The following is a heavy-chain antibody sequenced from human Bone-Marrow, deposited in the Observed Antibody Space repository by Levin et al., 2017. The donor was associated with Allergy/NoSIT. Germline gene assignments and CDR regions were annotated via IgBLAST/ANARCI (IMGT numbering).Heavy chain of an antibody. CDR1: GFTFSSYW. J-gene: IGHJ6*02. D-gene: IGHD1-26*01. V-gene: IGHV3-7*01. Sequence: GGSLRLSCAASGFTFSSYWMSWVRQAPGKGLEWVANIKQDGSEKYYVDSVKGRFTISRDNAKNSLYLQMNSLRAEDTAVYYCAREGGGPSGSSQGLYYYYYGMDVWGQGTTVTVSS. CDR3: AREGGGPSGSSQGLYYYYYGMDV. CDR2: IKQDGSEK.